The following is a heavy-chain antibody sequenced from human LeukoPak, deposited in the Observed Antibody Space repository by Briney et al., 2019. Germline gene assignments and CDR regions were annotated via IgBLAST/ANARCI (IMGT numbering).Heavy chain of an antibody. J-gene: IGHJ3*02. V-gene: IGHV3-23*01. CDR3: AKPPPPYCGGDCADAFDI. CDR2: ISGSGGST. Sequence: GGSLRLSCAASGFTFSSSAMSWVRQAPGKGLEWVSAISGSGGSTYYADSVKGRFTISRDNSKNTLYLQMNSLRAEDTAVYYCAKPPPPYCGGDCADAFDIWGQGTMVTVSS. CDR1: GFTFSSSA. D-gene: IGHD2-21*02.